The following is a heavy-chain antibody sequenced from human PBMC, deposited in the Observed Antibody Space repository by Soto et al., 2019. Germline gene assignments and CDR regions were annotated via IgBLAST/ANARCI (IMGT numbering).Heavy chain of an antibody. Sequence: PGESLKISCKASVYNFTNHWIVWVRQMPGKGLEWMGVIFPGDSDTRYSPSFQGQVTISADKSSSTAFLQWGSLEASDSAMYYCARQRNAYYGMAVWGQGTTVTVSS. CDR3: ARQRNAYYGMAV. CDR2: IFPGDSDT. CDR1: VYNFTNHW. V-gene: IGHV5-51*01. J-gene: IGHJ6*02.